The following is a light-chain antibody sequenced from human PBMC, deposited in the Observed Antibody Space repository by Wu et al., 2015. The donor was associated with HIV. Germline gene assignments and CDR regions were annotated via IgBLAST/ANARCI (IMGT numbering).Light chain of an antibody. CDR1: QSVSSSH. CDR2: GTS. CDR3: QQYSSSPPLFT. Sequence: EIVLAQSPGTLSLSPGERATLSCRASQSVSSSHLAWYQQKPDQAPRLLIYGTSSRASGIPDRFSGSGSGTDFTLTISRLESEDFAVYYCQQYSSSPPLFTFGQGTKLEIK. J-gene: IGKJ2*01. V-gene: IGKV3-20*01.